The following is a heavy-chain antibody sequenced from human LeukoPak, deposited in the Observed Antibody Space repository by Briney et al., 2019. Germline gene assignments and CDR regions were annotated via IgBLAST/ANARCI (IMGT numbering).Heavy chain of an antibody. CDR1: IYTFTIYG. V-gene: IGHV1-18*01. CDR3: ARVGAGGYYEY. J-gene: IGHJ4*02. CDR2: ISAYNGNT. Sequence: TVKLSCEASIYTFTIYGISCVPDAPGQGLEWMGWISAYNGNTNYAKKLQGRVTMTTDTSTSTAYMELRSLRSDDTAVYYCARVGAGGYYEYWGQGTLVTVSS. D-gene: IGHD3-22*01.